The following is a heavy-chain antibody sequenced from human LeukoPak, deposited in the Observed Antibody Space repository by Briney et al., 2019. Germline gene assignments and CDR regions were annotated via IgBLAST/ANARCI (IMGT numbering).Heavy chain of an antibody. Sequence: SVKVSCKASGGTFSSYAISWVRQAPGQGLEWMGGIIPIFGTANYAQKFQGRVTITADRSTSTAYMELSSLRSEDTAVYYCARPYDSSGYYRDAFDIWGQGTMVTVSS. CDR3: ARPYDSSGYYRDAFDI. V-gene: IGHV1-69*06. D-gene: IGHD3-22*01. CDR2: IIPIFGTA. J-gene: IGHJ3*02. CDR1: GGTFSSYA.